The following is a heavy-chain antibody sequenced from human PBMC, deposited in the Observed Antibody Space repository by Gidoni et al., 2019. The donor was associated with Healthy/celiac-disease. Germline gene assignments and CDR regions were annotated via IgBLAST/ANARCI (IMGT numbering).Heavy chain of an antibody. V-gene: IGHV1-18*01. Sequence: QVQLVQSGAEVKKPGASAKVSFKASGYPLTRHGIRWVRPAPGQGLEWMGWISAYNGNTNYAQKLQGRVTMTTDTSTSTAYMELRSLRSDDTAVYYWARESTIFGVDDTIPSVILLYCMDVWGQGTTVTVSS. CDR2: ISAYNGNT. CDR1: GYPLTRHG. CDR3: ARESTIFGVDDTIPSVILLYCMDV. D-gene: IGHD3-3*01. J-gene: IGHJ6*02.